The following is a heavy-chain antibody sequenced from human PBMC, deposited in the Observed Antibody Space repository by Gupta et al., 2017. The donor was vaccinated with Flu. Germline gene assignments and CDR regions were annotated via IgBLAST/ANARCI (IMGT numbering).Heavy chain of an antibody. D-gene: IGHD3-22*01. CDR3: ARVDSKRGWFDP. J-gene: IGHJ5*02. V-gene: IGHV4-4*07. CDR1: GGPIGSNY. CDR2: IYTNETT. Sequence: VHLQESGPGLVKPSETLSLTCTVSGGPIGSNYWSWIRQPAGKGLEWIGRIYTNETTNYNPSLKSRVTMSVDTSKNQFSLKXTXGTAADXAVYYCARVDSKRGWFDPWGQGTLVTVSS.